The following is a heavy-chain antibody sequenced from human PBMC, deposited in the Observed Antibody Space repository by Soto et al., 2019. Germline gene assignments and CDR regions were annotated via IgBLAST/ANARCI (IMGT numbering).Heavy chain of an antibody. J-gene: IGHJ5*02. Sequence: QVQLVQSGAEVKKPGSSVKVSCKASGGTFSNYAISWVRQAPGQGLEWMGGIIPIFGTANYAQKFQGRVTITADESTSTAYMELSSLRSADTAIYYCAVGSVDIVPTGMKPFDPWGQGTLVTVS. V-gene: IGHV1-69*12. D-gene: IGHD5-12*01. CDR2: IIPIFGTA. CDR1: GGTFSNYA. CDR3: AVGSVDIVPTGMKPFDP.